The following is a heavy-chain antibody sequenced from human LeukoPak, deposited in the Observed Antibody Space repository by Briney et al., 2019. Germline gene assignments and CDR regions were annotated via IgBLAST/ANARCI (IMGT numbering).Heavy chain of an antibody. Sequence: GGSLRLSCAASGFTFSSYSMNWVRQAPGKGLEWVSSISSSSYIYYADSVKGRFTISRDNAKNSLYLQMNSLRAEDTAVYYCARVRGDSTFDYWGQGTLVTVSS. V-gene: IGHV3-21*01. J-gene: IGHJ4*02. CDR2: ISSSSYI. CDR1: GFTFSSYS. CDR3: ARVRGDSTFDY. D-gene: IGHD2-21*02.